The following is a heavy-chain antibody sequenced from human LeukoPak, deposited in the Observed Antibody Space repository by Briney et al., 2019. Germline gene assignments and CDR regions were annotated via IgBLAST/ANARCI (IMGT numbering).Heavy chain of an antibody. V-gene: IGHV3-74*01. D-gene: IGHD2-8*02. CDR2: ISGDGRTT. Sequence: GGSLRLSCADSGFTFSSFWMQWVRQVPGKGLVWVSGISGDGRTTTYADSVKGRFTISRDNAKNTLYLQMNSLGAEDTAVYYCARLASGPLEEDYWGQGTLVTVSS. CDR1: GFTFSSFW. J-gene: IGHJ4*02. CDR3: ARLASGPLEEDY.